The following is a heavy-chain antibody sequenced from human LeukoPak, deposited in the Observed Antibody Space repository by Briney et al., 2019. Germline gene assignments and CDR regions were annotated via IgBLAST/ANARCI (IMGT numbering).Heavy chain of an antibody. CDR3: ARVSELVGIAASIDYFDY. CDR1: GGSISSYY. J-gene: IGHJ4*02. D-gene: IGHD6-25*01. V-gene: IGHV4-59*08. CDR2: IYYSGST. Sequence: RASETLSLTCTVSGGSISSYYWSWIRQPPGKGLEWIGYIYYSGSTNYNPSLKSRVTISVDTSKNQFSLKLSSVTAADTAVYYCARVSELVGIAASIDYFDYWGQGTLVTVSS.